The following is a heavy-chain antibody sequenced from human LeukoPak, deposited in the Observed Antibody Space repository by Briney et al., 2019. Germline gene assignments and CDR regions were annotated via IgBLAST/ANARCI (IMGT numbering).Heavy chain of an antibody. CDR3: AREKDQYDHNGYFLHDAFDM. CDR2: IYHSGST. CDR1: GYSISSGYY. J-gene: IGHJ3*02. Sequence: SETLSLTCTVSGYSISSGYYWGWIRQPPGKGLEWIGSIYHSGSTYYNPSLKSRVTISVDTSRNQFSLNLSSLTAADTAVYYCAREKDQYDHNGYFLHDAFDMWGQGTMVTVSS. D-gene: IGHD2-2*03. V-gene: IGHV4-38-2*02.